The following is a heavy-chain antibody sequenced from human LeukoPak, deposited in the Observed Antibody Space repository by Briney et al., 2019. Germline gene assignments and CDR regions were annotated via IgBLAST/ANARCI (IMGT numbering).Heavy chain of an antibody. CDR3: ARDLVAKYYYDSSGYYPDAFDI. V-gene: IGHV3-11*04. Sequence: GGSLRLSCAASGFTFSDYYMSWIRQAPGKGLEWVSYISSSGSTIYYADSVKGRFTISRDNAKNSLYLQMNSLRAEDTAVYYCARDLVAKYYYDSSGYYPDAFDIWGQGTMVTVSS. CDR2: ISSSGSTI. D-gene: IGHD3-22*01. J-gene: IGHJ3*02. CDR1: GFTFSDYY.